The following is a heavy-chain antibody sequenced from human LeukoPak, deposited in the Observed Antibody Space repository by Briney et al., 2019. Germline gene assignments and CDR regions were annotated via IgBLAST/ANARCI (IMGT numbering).Heavy chain of an antibody. D-gene: IGHD3-10*01. CDR2: FDPEDGET. CDR1: GYTLTELS. Sequence: ASVKVSCKVSGYTLTELSMHWVRQAPGKGLEWMGGFDPEDGETIYAQKFQGRVTMTEDTSTDTAYMELSSLRSEDTAVYYCAIYGSGTHGAIGYYYYMDVWGKGTTITISS. J-gene: IGHJ6*03. CDR3: AIYGSGTHGAIGYYYYMDV. V-gene: IGHV1-24*01.